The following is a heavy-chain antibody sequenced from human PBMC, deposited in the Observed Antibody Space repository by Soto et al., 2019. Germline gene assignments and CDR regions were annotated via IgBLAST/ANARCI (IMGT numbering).Heavy chain of an antibody. CDR1: GGSVSSGSYY. V-gene: IGHV4-61*01. CDR2: IYYSGST. CDR3: XXRLGYSSSSGWFDP. Sequence: SETLSLTCTVSGGSVSSGSYYWSWIRQPPGKGLEWIGYIYYSGSTNYNPXXXXXXXXXXXXXXXXXXXXXXXXXXXXXXXXXXXXRLGYSSSSGWFDPWGQGTLVTVSS. D-gene: IGHD6-6*01. J-gene: IGHJ5*02.